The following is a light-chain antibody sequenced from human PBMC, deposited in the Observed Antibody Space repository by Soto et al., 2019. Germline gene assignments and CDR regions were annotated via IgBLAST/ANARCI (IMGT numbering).Light chain of an antibody. J-gene: IGLJ3*02. V-gene: IGLV1-40*01. CDR1: SSNIGAGYD. CDR3: QSXDSSLSGWV. Sequence: QSVLTQPPSVSGAPGQRVTISCTGSSSNIGAGYDVHWYQQLPGTAPKLLIYGNSNRPSGVPDRFSGSKSGTSASLAITGLQXXDXAXXXCQSXDSSLSGWVFGGGTKVTVL. CDR2: GNS.